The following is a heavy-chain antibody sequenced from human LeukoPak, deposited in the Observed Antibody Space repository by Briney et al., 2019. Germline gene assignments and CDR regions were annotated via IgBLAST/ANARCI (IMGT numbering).Heavy chain of an antibody. V-gene: IGHV1-46*01. J-gene: IGHJ4*02. CDR3: AKDGETTVTTEMYFDY. CDR2: INPGGGST. CDR1: GYTFTSYY. D-gene: IGHD4-11*01. Sequence: ASVKVSCKASGYTFTSYYMHWVRQAPGQGLEWMGIINPGGGSTSYAQKFQGRVTMTRDTSTSTVYMELSSLRAEDTAVYYCAKDGETTVTTEMYFDYWGQGTLVTVSS.